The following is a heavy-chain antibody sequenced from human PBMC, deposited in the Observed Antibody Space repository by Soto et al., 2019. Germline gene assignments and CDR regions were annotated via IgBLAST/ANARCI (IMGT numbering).Heavy chain of an antibody. Sequence: QVQSVQSGGGVVQPGRSLRLSCAASGFDFNTYGLHWVRQAPGKGLEWVAGISFDGGNQYYADSVKGRFTISRDKSKNTLYLQMNSLGAEDTATYYCAKDSSVTAAGSGGWFDPWGQGTLVIVSS. V-gene: IGHV3-30*18. CDR2: ISFDGGNQ. J-gene: IGHJ5*02. CDR3: AKDSSVTAAGSGGWFDP. CDR1: GFDFNTYG. D-gene: IGHD6-13*01.